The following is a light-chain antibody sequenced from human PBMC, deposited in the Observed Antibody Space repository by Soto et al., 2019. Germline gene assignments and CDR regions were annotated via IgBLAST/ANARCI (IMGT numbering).Light chain of an antibody. J-gene: IGLJ2*01. CDR2: DTN. CDR1: NSNVGNNF. Sequence: QSVLTQPPSVSAAPGQRVTISCSGNNSNVGNNFVSWYQQFPGTAPKLLIYDTNKRPSGIPDRFSGSKTGTSATLGITGLQTGDEDAYYCETSDSGLSAGIFGGGTKVTVL. CDR3: ETSDSGLSAGI. V-gene: IGLV1-51*01.